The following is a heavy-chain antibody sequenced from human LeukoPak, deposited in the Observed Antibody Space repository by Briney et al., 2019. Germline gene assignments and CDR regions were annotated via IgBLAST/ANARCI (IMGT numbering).Heavy chain of an antibody. D-gene: IGHD2-15*01. Sequence: PGGSLRLSCAASGFIFSSYAMSWVRQAPGKGLEWVSAISGSGGSTYYADSVKGRFTISRDNSKNTLYLQMNSLTAEDTDVYYCAKDMRNLYFSGGSCYFDYWGQGTLVTVSS. CDR3: AKDMRNLYFSGGSCYFDY. CDR1: GFIFSSYA. CDR2: ISGSGGST. J-gene: IGHJ4*02. V-gene: IGHV3-23*01.